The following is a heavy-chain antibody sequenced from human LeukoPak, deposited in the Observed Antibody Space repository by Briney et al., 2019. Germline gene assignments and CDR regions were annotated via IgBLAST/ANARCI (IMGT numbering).Heavy chain of an antibody. V-gene: IGHV1-2*02. CDR2: INPNSGGT. D-gene: IGHD3-22*01. Sequence: GASVKVSCKASGYTFTCYYMHWVRQAPGQGLEWMGWINPNSGGTNYAQKFQGRATMTRDTSISTAYMELSRLRSDDTAVYYCARAGYDSTRGAFDIWGQGTMVTVSS. CDR3: ARAGYDSTRGAFDI. CDR1: GYTFTCYY. J-gene: IGHJ3*02.